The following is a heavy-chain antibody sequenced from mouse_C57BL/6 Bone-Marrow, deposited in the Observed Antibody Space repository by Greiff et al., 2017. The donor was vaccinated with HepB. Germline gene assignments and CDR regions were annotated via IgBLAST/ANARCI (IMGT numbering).Heavy chain of an antibody. V-gene: IGHV1-78*01. CDR2: IYPRDGST. CDR3: ARRDYGSSYFWFAY. CDR1: GYTFTDHT. Sequence: VQRVESDAELVKPGASVKISCKVSGYTFTDHTIHWMKQRPEQGLEWIGYIYPRDGSTKYNEKFKGKATLTADKSSSTAYMQLNSLTSEDSAVYFCARRDYGSSYFWFAYWGQGTLVTVSA. J-gene: IGHJ3*01. D-gene: IGHD1-1*01.